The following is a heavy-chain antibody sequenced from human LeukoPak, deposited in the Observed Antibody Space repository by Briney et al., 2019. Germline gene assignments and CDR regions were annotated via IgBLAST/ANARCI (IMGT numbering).Heavy chain of an antibody. Sequence: GASVKVSCKASGYTFTSYDINWVRQAPGQGLEWMGRIIPILGIANYAQKFQGRVTITADKSTSTAYMELSSLRSEDTAVYYCAGSSTRDLDYWGQGTLVTVSS. J-gene: IGHJ4*02. CDR3: AGSSTRDLDY. CDR1: GYTFTSYD. D-gene: IGHD2-2*01. V-gene: IGHV1-69*04. CDR2: IIPILGIA.